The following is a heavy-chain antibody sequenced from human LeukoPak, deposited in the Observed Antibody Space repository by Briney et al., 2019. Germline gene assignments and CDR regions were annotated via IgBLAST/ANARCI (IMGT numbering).Heavy chain of an antibody. D-gene: IGHD3-3*01. CDR2: IIPIFGTA. CDR3: ARAFWSGYSYTAFDY. J-gene: IGHJ4*02. V-gene: IGHV1-69*13. Sequence: SVKVSCKASGGTFSSYAISWVRQAPGQGLEWMGGIIPIFGTANYAQKFQGRVTITADESTSTAYMELSSLRSEDTAVYYCARAFWSGYSYTAFDYWGQGTLVTVSS. CDR1: GGTFSSYA.